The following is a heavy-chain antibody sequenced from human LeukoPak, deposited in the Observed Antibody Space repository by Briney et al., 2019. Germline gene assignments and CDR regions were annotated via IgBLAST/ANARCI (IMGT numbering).Heavy chain of an antibody. J-gene: IGHJ3*02. CDR1: GFTFSSYS. Sequence: GGSLRLSCAASGFTFSSYSMSWVRQAPGKGLEWVSSISGSSSYIYYADSVKGRFTISRHNAKNSLYLQMNSLRAEDTAVYYCARVPAGVIGMKDAFDIWGQGTMVTVSS. CDR2: ISGSSSYI. CDR3: ARVPAGVIGMKDAFDI. D-gene: IGHD3-16*02. V-gene: IGHV3-21*01.